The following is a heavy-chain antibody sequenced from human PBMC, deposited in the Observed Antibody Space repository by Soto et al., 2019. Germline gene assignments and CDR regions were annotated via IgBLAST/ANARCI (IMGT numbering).Heavy chain of an antibody. CDR1: GFTFTSSA. CDR2: IVVGSGNT. V-gene: IGHV1-58*01. J-gene: IGHJ4*02. CDR3: AADHSSGYYYLNY. Sequence: ASVKVSCKASGFTFTSSAVQWVRQARGQRLEWIGWIVVGSGNTNYAQKFQERVTITRDMSTSTAYMELSSLRSEDTAVYYCAADHSSGYYYLNYWGQGTLVTVS. D-gene: IGHD3-22*01.